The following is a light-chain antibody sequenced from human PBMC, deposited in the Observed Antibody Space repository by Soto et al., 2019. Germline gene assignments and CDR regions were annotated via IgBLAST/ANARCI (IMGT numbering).Light chain of an antibody. V-gene: IGKV3D-15*01. CDR1: QRLTNN. CDR3: QQYNNWPPT. J-gene: IGKJ2*01. Sequence: EIVMTQSPATLSVSPGEGVTLSCRASQRLTNNLAWYQQSPGQAPRLLIYGASTRATGIPTRFSDSGTGTEFTLTISSLESEDFAVYYCQQYNNWPPTFGQGTKVDIK. CDR2: GAS.